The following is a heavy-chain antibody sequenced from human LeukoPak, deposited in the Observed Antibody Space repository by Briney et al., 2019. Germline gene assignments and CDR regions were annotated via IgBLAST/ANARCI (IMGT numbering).Heavy chain of an antibody. D-gene: IGHD1-7*01. CDR3: ARDRVASNWNYHPLFDY. CDR1: GFTFSSYA. Sequence: GGSLRLSCAASGFTFSSYAMHWVRQAPGKGLEWVAVISYDGSNKYYADSVKGRFTISRDNSKNTLYLQMNNLRAEDTAVYYCARDRVASNWNYHPLFDYWGQGTLVTVSS. V-gene: IGHV3-30-3*01. CDR2: ISYDGSNK. J-gene: IGHJ4*02.